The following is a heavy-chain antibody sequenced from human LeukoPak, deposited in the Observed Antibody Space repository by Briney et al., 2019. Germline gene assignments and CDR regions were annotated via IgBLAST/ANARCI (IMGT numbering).Heavy chain of an antibody. CDR1: GFTFSSYA. CDR3: AKVLRDSSGYPRGFDY. V-gene: IGHV3-30*04. D-gene: IGHD3-22*01. Sequence: PGRSLRLSCAASGFTFSSYAMHWVRQAPGKGLEWVAVISFDGRNKYYADSVKGRFTISRDNFKNTLDLQMNSLRAEDTAVYYCAKVLRDSSGYPRGFDYWGQGTLVTVSS. J-gene: IGHJ4*02. CDR2: ISFDGRNK.